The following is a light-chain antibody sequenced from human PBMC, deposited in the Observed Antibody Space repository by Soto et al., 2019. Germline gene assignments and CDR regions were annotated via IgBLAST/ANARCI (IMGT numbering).Light chain of an antibody. Sequence: DIHLTQSPSFLSASLGDRVTITCRASQGIGSYLAWYQQKPGKAPRLLIYAASTLQSGVPSRFSGSGSDTEFTLTISSLQPEDFATYYCQQLNNYPLTFGGGTKVEIK. J-gene: IGKJ4*01. V-gene: IGKV1-9*01. CDR1: QGIGSY. CDR3: QQLNNYPLT. CDR2: AAS.